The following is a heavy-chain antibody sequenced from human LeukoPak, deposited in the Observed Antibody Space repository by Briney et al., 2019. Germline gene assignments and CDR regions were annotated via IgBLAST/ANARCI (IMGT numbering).Heavy chain of an antibody. CDR2: INGSGGST. Sequence: GGSLRLSCAASGFTISSYAMSCVRQAPGNELQCVSAINGSGGSTYYADSVKGRFTISRDNSKNTLYLQMNSLRAEDTAVYYCAKSRYCSSTSCRIHYFDYWGQGTLVTVSS. J-gene: IGHJ4*02. V-gene: IGHV3-23*01. D-gene: IGHD2-2*01. CDR1: GFTISSYA. CDR3: AKSRYCSSTSCRIHYFDY.